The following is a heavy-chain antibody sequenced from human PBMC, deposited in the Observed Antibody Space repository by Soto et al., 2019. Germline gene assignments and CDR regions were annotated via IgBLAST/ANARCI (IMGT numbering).Heavy chain of an antibody. CDR2: ISGSGGST. D-gene: IGHD1-1*01. V-gene: IGHV3-23*01. J-gene: IGHJ4*02. Sequence: EEQLLESGGGLVQPGGSLRLSCAASGFTFSSYAMSWVRQAPGKGLEWVSAISGSGGSTYYADSVKGRFTISRDNSKNTLYLQMNRLRVEDTAIYYCAKERTGTLAYWGQGTLVTVSS. CDR1: GFTFSSYA. CDR3: AKERTGTLAY.